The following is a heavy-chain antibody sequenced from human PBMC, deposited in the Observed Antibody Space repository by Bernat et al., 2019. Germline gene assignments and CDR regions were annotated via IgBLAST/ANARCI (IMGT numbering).Heavy chain of an antibody. CDR1: GGSFSGYY. CDR2: INHSGST. CDR3: ARVFTSAWFNTRVGCFDP. V-gene: IGHV4-34*01. Sequence: QVQLQLWGAGLLKPSETLSLTCAVYGGSFSGYYWSWIRQPPGKGLEWLGEINHSGSTHYNPSLKSRVTISIDTSKNQFSLKLSSVTAADTAVYYCARVFTSAWFNTRVGCFDPGSQGALVTGST. J-gene: IGHJ5*02. D-gene: IGHD6-19*01.